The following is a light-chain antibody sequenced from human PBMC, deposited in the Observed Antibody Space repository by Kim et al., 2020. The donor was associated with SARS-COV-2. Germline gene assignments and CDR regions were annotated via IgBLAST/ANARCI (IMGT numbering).Light chain of an antibody. CDR3: QQYGVAPPYT. J-gene: IGKJ2*01. CDR1: QSVCRHC. V-gene: IGKV3-20*01. Sequence: SPGERATLSCRTSQSVCRHCLAWYQQRPGQAPRLLIYSVSNRATGIPDRFSGSGSGTDFTLTISRLEPEDFAVYYCQQYGVAPPYTFGQGTKLGD. CDR2: SVS.